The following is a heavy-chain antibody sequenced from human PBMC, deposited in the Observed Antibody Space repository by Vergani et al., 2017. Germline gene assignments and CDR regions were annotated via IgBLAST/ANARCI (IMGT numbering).Heavy chain of an antibody. CDR2: ISGIGGST. V-gene: IGHV3-23*01. J-gene: IGHJ4*02. CDR3: ATPPYYYDSSGHYFDY. D-gene: IGHD3-22*01. CDR1: GFTFSSYA. Sequence: EVQLLESGGGLVQPGGSLRLSCAASGFTFSSYAMSWVRQAPGKGLEWVSAISGIGGSTYYADSVKGRFTISRDNSKNTLYLQMNSLRAEDTAVYYCATPPYYYDSSGHYFDYWGEGTLVTVSS.